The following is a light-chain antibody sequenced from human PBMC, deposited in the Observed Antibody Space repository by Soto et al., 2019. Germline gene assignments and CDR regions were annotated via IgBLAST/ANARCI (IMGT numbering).Light chain of an antibody. Sequence: VWTKTTSTLSLSPGQRATLSCRASQSVSSTYLAWYQQKPGQAPRLLIYGASSRATGIPDRFSGSGSGTHFTLTISRLEPEDSAGYYRQQSKTSGHGTKADVK. CDR3: QQSKT. CDR1: QSVSSTY. J-gene: IGKJ1*01. V-gene: IGKV3-20*01. CDR2: GAS.